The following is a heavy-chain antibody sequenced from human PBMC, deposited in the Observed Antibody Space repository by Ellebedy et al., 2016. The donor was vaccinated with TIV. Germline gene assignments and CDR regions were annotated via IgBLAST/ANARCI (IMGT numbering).Heavy chain of an antibody. CDR1: AFSFSSYA. D-gene: IGHD1-26*01. CDR2: ISGSGDST. J-gene: IGHJ6*03. Sequence: GESLKTSXAASAFSFSSYAMSWVRQAPGKGLEWVSAISGSGDSTYYADSVKGRFTISRDNSKNTLYLQMNSLRAEDTAVYYCAKGPTTRYYYMDVWGKGTTVTVSS. CDR3: AKGPTTRYYYMDV. V-gene: IGHV3-23*01.